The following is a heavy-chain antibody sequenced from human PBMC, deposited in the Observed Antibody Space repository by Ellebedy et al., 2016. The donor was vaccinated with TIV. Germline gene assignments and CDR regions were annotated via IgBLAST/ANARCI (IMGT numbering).Heavy chain of an antibody. D-gene: IGHD5-18*01. CDR1: GFTFRSYD. J-gene: IGHJ4*02. CDR2: IGTAGDT. CDR3: ARVRFGDTAVDY. Sequence: GGSLRLSCAASGFTFRSYDMHWVRQATGKGLEWVSAIGTAGDTYYPGSLKGRFTISRENAKNSLYLQMNSLRAEDTAVYYCARVRFGDTAVDYWGQGTLVTVSS. V-gene: IGHV3-13*01.